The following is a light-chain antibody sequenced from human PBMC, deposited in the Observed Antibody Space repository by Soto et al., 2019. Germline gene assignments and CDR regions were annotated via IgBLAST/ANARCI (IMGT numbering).Light chain of an antibody. CDR1: SSTVGGFNV. V-gene: IGLV2-14*02. CDR2: EGI. CDR3: SSYTTSSSYV. Sequence: QSVLTQPASVSGSPGQSITISCTGTSSTVGGFNVVSWYQQHPGKAPKVIIYEGIKRPSGVSNRFSGSNSGSTASLTISGLQAEDEADYYCSSYTTSSSYVFGTGTKVT. J-gene: IGLJ1*01.